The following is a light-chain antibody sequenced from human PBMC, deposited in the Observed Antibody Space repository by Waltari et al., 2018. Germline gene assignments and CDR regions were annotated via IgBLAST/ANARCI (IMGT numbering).Light chain of an antibody. CDR1: SSDVGGYNY. J-gene: IGLJ3*02. CDR3: SSYTSISTLV. CDR2: DVS. Sequence: QSALTQPASVSGSPGQSITISCTGTSSDVGGYNYVSWFQQHPGSAPKLMIYDVSKRPSGVSNRVSGSKSGNAASLTSSGLQAEDEADYYCSSYTSISTLVFGVGTKVTVL. V-gene: IGLV2-14*01.